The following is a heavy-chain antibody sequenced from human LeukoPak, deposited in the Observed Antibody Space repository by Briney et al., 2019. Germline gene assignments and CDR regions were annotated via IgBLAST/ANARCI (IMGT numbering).Heavy chain of an antibody. Sequence: SETLSLTCTVSYGSINDYYWNWIRQPAGKGLEWSGRIYSSGSTNCNPSLKSRVTMSVDTSKNQFSLKLNSVTAADTAVYYCARQAYDTGYDAFDIWGQGTMVTVSS. D-gene: IGHD3-22*01. CDR3: ARQAYDTGYDAFDI. J-gene: IGHJ3*02. V-gene: IGHV4-4*07. CDR1: YGSINDYY. CDR2: IYSSGST.